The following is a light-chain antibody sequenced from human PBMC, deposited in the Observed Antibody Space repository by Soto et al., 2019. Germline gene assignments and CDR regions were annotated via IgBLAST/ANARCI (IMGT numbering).Light chain of an antibody. Sequence: EIVMTQSPATLSVSPGERATLSCRASQSVSSNLAWYQHKPGQAPRLLIYGASTRATGIPARFSGSGSGTEFTLTISSLQSEDFAVYYCQQYSKWPPITLGQATRLEIK. J-gene: IGKJ5*01. CDR2: GAS. CDR1: QSVSSN. CDR3: QQYSKWPPIT. V-gene: IGKV3-15*01.